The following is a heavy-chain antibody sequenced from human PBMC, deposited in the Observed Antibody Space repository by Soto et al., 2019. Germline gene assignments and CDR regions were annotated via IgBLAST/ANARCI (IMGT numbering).Heavy chain of an antibody. CDR3: ARVSREVVPAAIDY. CDR2: INSDGSST. D-gene: IGHD2-2*01. V-gene: IGHV3-74*01. Sequence: PGGSLRLSCAASGFTFSSYWIHWVRQAPGKGLVWVSRINSDGSSTTYADSVKGRFTISRDNAKNTLYLQMTSLRAEDTAVYYCARVSREVVPAAIDYWCQGTLVTVSS. CDR1: GFTFSSYW. J-gene: IGHJ4*02.